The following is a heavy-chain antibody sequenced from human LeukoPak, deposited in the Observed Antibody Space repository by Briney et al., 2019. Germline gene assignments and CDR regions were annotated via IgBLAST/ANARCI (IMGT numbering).Heavy chain of an antibody. V-gene: IGHV3-43D*03. CDR3: AKGGGYSYSYYFDY. CDR2: ISWDGGST. D-gene: IGHD5-18*01. J-gene: IGHJ4*02. Sequence: PGGSLRLSCAASGFRFDDYAMHWVRQAPGKGLEWVSLISWDGGSTYYADSVKGRFTISRDNSKNSLYLQMNSLRAEDTALYYCAKGGGYSYSYYFDYWGQGTLVTVSS. CDR1: GFRFDDYA.